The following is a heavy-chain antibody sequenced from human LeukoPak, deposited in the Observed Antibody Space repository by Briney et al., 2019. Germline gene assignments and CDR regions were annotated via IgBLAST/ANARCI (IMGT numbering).Heavy chain of an antibody. V-gene: IGHV3-48*01. J-gene: IGHJ5*02. CDR2: ISSSSSTI. D-gene: IGHD6-13*01. Sequence: PGGSLRLSCAASGFTFSSYSMNWVRQAPGKGLEWVSYISSSSSTIYYADSVKGRFTISRDNAKNSLYLQMNSLRAEDTAVYYCASSPYSSSWQFDPWGQGTLVTVSS. CDR3: ASSPYSSSWQFDP. CDR1: GFTFSSYS.